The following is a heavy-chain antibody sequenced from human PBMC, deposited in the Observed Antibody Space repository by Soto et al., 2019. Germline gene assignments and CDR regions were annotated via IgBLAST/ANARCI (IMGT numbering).Heavy chain of an antibody. CDR1: GGTFSTYT. CDR2: IIPILNSV. D-gene: IGHD3-3*02. J-gene: IGHJ3*02. V-gene: IGHV1-69*08. Sequence: SVKVSCKASGGTFSTYTISWVRQAPGQGPEWMGRIIPILNSVNYAQKFQGRVTITADKTTSTAYMELSSLRSEDTAVYYCARVLGNDAFDIWGQGTMVTVSS. CDR3: ARVLGNDAFDI.